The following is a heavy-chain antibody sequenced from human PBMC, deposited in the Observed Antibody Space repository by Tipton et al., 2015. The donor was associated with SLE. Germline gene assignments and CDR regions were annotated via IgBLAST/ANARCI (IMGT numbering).Heavy chain of an antibody. CDR3: ARDGGMRIQLWLCDY. J-gene: IGHJ4*02. V-gene: IGHV3-11*06. CDR2: ISSSSSYT. Sequence: SLRLSCTASGFTFGDYAMSWFRQAPGKGLEWVSYISSSSSYTNYADSVKGRFTISRDNAKNSLYLQMNSLRAEDTAVYYCARDGGMRIQLWLCDYWGQGTLVTVSS. CDR1: GFTFGDYA. D-gene: IGHD5-18*01.